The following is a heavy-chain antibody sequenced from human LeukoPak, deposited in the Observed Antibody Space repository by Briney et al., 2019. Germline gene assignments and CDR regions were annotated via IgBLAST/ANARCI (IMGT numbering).Heavy chain of an antibody. V-gene: IGHV3-73*01. CDR1: GFTLSDSA. CDR2: IDRPAKSYAT. D-gene: IGHD1-26*01. Sequence: GGSLRLSCAASGFTLSDSAIHWVRQASGRGLEWVGLIDRPAKSYATAYGASVGGRFTISRDDSKNTAYLQMDSLKTEDTALYYCTRDRGTYNWLDPWGQGTLVTVSS. J-gene: IGHJ5*02. CDR3: TRDRGTYNWLDP.